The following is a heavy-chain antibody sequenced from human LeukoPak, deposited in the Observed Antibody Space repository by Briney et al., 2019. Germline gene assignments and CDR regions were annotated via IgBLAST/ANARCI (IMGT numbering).Heavy chain of an antibody. CDR3: ARVDDYGDYGFDY. CDR2: IYTSGST. CDR1: GGSISSGSYY. J-gene: IGHJ4*02. D-gene: IGHD4-17*01. Sequence: SQTLSLTCTVSGGSISSGSYYWSWIRQPAGKGLEWIGRIYTSGSTNYNPSLKSRVTMSVDTSKNQFSLKLSSVTAADTAVYYCARVDDYGDYGFDYWGQGTLVTVSS. V-gene: IGHV4-61*02.